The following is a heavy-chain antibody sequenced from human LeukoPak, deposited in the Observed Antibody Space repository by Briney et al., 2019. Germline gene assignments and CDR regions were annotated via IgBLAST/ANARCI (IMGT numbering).Heavy chain of an antibody. CDR3: ARTYGDYVRGYFDY. CDR2: IIPIFGTA. J-gene: IGHJ4*02. V-gene: IGHV1-69*13. Sequence: SVKVSCTASGGTFSSYAISWVRQAPGQGLEWMGGIIPIFGTANYAQKFQGRVTITADESTSTAYMELSSLRSEDTAVYYCARTYGDYVRGYFDYWGQGTLVTVSS. CDR1: GGTFSSYA. D-gene: IGHD4-17*01.